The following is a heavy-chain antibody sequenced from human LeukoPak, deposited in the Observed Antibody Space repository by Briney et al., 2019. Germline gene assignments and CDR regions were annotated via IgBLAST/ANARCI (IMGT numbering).Heavy chain of an antibody. CDR2: IYYSGST. D-gene: IGHD5-18*01. CDR3: ARLTVDTAMGYFDY. J-gene: IGHJ4*02. V-gene: IGHV4-30-4*01. Sequence: SETLSLTCTVSGGSISSGDYYWSWIRQPPGKGLEWIGYIYYSGSTYYNPSLKSRVTISVDTSKNQFSLKLSSVTAADTAVYYCARLTVDTAMGYFDYWGQGTLVTVSS. CDR1: GGSISSGDYY.